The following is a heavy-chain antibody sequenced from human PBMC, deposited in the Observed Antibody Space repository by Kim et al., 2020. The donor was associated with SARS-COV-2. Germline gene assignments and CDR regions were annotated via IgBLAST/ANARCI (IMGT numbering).Heavy chain of an antibody. Sequence: SETLSLTCTVSGGSISSYYWSWIRQPPGKGLEWIGYIYYSGSTNYNPSLKSRVTISVDTSKNQFSLKLSSVTAADTAVYYCARVRGYSSSWYHYYYYGMDVWGQGTTVTVSS. CDR1: GGSISSYY. D-gene: IGHD6-13*01. CDR3: ARVRGYSSSWYHYYYYGMDV. V-gene: IGHV4-59*13. CDR2: IYYSGST. J-gene: IGHJ6*02.